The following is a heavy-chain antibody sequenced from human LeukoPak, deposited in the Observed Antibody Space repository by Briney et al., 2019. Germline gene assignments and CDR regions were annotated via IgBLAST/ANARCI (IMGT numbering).Heavy chain of an antibody. CDR3: ARVPDITARPCDT. V-gene: IGHV4-34*01. CDR2: ISHTGLT. CDR1: GGSFSDDY. D-gene: IGHD1-1*01. Sequence: SETLSLTCAVYGGSFSDDYWTLIRQTPGKGLEWIGEISHTGLTGSNPSLKSRVNIFVDSSKKQFSLRMTSVTAADTGIYYCARVPDITARPCDTWGPGTLVTVSS. J-gene: IGHJ5*02.